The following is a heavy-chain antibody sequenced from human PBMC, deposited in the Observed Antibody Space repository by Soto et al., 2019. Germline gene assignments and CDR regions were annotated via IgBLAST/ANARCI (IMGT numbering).Heavy chain of an antibody. CDR3: ASSVIGMVWFDP. V-gene: IGHV1-18*01. CDR2: ISAYNGNT. J-gene: IGHJ5*02. D-gene: IGHD3-10*01. CDR1: GYTFTSYG. Sequence: ASVKVSCKASGYTFTSYGISWVRQAPRQGLEWMGWISAYNGNTNYAQKLQGRVTMTTDTSTSTAYMELRSLRSDDTAVYYCASSVIGMVWFDPWGQGTLVTVSS.